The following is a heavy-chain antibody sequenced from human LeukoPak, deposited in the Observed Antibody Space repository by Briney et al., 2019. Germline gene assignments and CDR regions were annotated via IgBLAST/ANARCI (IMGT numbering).Heavy chain of an antibody. CDR1: GYAFTTYY. CDR3: LYSSSWPGHYYFDY. V-gene: IGHV1-2*02. CDR2: INPNSGDT. D-gene: IGHD6-13*01. Sequence: ASMKVSCKASGYAFTTYYVHWVRQAPGQGLEWMGWINPNSGDTNYAQKFQGRVTMTRDTSTSTVYMELSSLRSEDTAVYYCLYSSSWPGHYYFDYWGQGTLVTVSS. J-gene: IGHJ4*02.